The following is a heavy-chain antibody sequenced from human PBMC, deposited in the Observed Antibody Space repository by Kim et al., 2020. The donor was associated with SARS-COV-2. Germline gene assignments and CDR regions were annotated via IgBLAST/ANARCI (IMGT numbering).Heavy chain of an antibody. Sequence: YADSGKGRFTISRDNAKNSLYLQMNSLRAEDTALYYCAKDLGPGTYFDYWGQGTLVTVSS. D-gene: IGHD6-13*01. V-gene: IGHV3-9*01. CDR3: AKDLGPGTYFDY. J-gene: IGHJ4*02.